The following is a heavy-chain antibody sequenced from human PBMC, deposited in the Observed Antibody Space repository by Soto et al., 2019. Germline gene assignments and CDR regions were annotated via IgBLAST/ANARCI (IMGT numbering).Heavy chain of an antibody. D-gene: IGHD3-9*01. Sequence: QVQLQESGPGLVKPSETLSLTCTVSGGSISRYYWSWIRQPPGKGLEWIGYIYYSGSTNYNPSLKSRVTISVDTSKNQSTLKLSSVTAADTAVYYCASSPDGAGYDYWGQGTLVTVSS. CDR1: GGSISRYY. J-gene: IGHJ4*02. CDR3: ASSPDGAGYDY. CDR2: IYYSGST. V-gene: IGHV4-59*08.